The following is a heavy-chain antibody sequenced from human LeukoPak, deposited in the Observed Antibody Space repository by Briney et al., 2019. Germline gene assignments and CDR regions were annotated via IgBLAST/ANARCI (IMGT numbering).Heavy chain of an antibody. J-gene: IGHJ4*02. CDR2: IYDSGST. CDR1: GGSIRSSYYY. Sequence: SETLSLTCTVSGGSIRSSYYYWGWIRQPPGKGLEWIGSIYDSGSTYYNPSLKSRVTISVDTSKNQFSLKLNSVTPADTAVYYCARGHYYFDYWGQGTLVTVSS. CDR3: ARGHYYFDY. V-gene: IGHV4-39*01.